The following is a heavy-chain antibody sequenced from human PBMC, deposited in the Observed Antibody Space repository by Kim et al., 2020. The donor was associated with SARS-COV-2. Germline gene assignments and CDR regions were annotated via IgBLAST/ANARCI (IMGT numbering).Heavy chain of an antibody. Sequence: GGYLRLSCAVSGFTFRDYAMSWIRQAPGKGLEWVSGIAGDSGDMYYAESVKGRFTISRDNSHNTLYLQMNNLAAEDTAVYYCAKEGPYYYGDMSYWTGPFEYWGQGSLVTVSP. J-gene: IGHJ4*02. CDR3: AKEGPYYYGDMSYWTGPFEY. CDR2: IAGDSGDM. D-gene: IGHD3-10*01. CDR1: GFTFRDYA. V-gene: IGHV3-23*01.